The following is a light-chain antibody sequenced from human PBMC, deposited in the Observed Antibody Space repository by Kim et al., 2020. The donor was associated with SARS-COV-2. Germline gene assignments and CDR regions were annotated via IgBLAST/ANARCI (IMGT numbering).Light chain of an antibody. CDR3: SSYRTTNTWV. CDR2: DVS. V-gene: IGLV2-14*03. CDR1: SSDVGDYNY. J-gene: IGLJ3*02. Sequence: QSASVSGSLGQSITISCTGTSSDVGDYNYVSWYQHSPGKAPKLMIFDVSERPSGVSSRFSGSKSGYTASLTISGLQAEDEADYYCSSYRTTNTWVFGGGTQLTVL.